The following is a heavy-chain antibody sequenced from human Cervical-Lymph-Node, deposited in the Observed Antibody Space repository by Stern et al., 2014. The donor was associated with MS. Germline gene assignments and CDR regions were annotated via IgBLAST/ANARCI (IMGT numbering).Heavy chain of an antibody. D-gene: IGHD6-13*01. J-gene: IGHJ5*02. CDR3: ARTRYSSSWYTFGP. CDR2: VGPGDSDT. Sequence: EVQLVESGAEVKKPGESLKISCTGSGYSFTSYWIAWVRHMPGKGLEWMGIVGPGDSDTRYSPSFQGPVSISADKSPSPAYLQWSSLKASDPAMYYCARTRYSSSWYTFGPWGQGTLVTVSS. V-gene: IGHV5-51*03. CDR1: GYSFTSYW.